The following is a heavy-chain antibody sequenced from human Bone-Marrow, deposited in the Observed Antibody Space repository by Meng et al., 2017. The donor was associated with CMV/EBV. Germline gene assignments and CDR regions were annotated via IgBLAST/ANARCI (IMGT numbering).Heavy chain of an antibody. CDR1: GGSISSSSYY. D-gene: IGHD2-2*01. V-gene: IGHV4-39*07. J-gene: IGHJ6*02. CDR2: IYYSGST. CDR3: ARGALNFYEVPAAIKYYYYGMDV. Sequence: SETLSLTCTVSGGSISSSSYYWGWIRQPPGKGLEWIGSIYYSGSTYYNPSLKSRVTISVDTSKNQFSLKLSSVTAADTAVYYCARGALNFYEVPAAIKYYYYGMDVWGQGTTVTVSS.